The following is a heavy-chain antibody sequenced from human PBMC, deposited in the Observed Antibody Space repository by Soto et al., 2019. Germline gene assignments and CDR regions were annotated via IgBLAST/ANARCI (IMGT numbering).Heavy chain of an antibody. CDR1: GGSISSYY. CDR2: IYYSGST. V-gene: IGHV4-59*01. D-gene: IGHD6-13*01. J-gene: IGHJ5*02. Sequence: SETLSLTCTVSGGSISSYYWSWIRQPPGKGLEWIGYIYYSGSTNYNPSLKSRVTISVDTSKNQFSLKLSSVTAADTAVYYRARGIAAAGIIFPWWFDPWGQGTLVTVSS. CDR3: ARGIAAAGIIFPWWFDP.